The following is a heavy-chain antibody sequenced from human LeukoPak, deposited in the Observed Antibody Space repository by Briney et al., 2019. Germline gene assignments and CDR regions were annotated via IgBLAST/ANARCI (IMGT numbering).Heavy chain of an antibody. J-gene: IGHJ3*02. CDR2: ISSSSTYI. V-gene: IGHV3-21*01. CDR3: ARPTRGAFDI. D-gene: IGHD3-10*01. Sequence: GSLRLSCAASGFTFSTYSMNWVRQAPGKGLEWVSSISSSSTYIFYADSVKGRFTISRDNAKNSLYLQMNSLRVEDTAVYYCARPTRGAFDIWGQGTMVTISS. CDR1: GFTFSTYS.